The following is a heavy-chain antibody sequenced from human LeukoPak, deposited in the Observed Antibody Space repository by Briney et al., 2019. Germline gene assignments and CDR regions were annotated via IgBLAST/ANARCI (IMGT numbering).Heavy chain of an antibody. CDR3: ARVAYTYYYYYMDV. CDR1: GGSISSGSYY. Sequence: PSETVSLTCTVSGGSISSGSYYWSWIRQPAGKGLEWIGHIYTSGSTNYNPSLKSRVTISVDTSKNQFSLKLSSVTAADTAVYYCARVAYTYYYYYMDVWGKGTTVTVPS. CDR2: IYTSGST. V-gene: IGHV4-61*09. J-gene: IGHJ6*03. D-gene: IGHD2-21*01.